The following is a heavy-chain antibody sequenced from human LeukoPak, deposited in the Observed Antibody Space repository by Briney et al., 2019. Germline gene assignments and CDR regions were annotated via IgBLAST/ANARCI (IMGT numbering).Heavy chain of an antibody. CDR2: IKSKTDGGTT. J-gene: IGHJ4*02. D-gene: IGHD3-10*01. V-gene: IGHV3-15*01. Sequence: GGSLRLSCATSAFIFNNAWMSWVRQAPGKGLEWVGRIKSKTDGGTTDYAAPVKGRFTISRDDSKNTLYLQMNGLKTEDTAVYYCTTPPMYYYGSGSYYHDYWGQGTLVTVSS. CDR3: TTPPMYYYGSGSYYHDY. CDR1: AFIFNNAW.